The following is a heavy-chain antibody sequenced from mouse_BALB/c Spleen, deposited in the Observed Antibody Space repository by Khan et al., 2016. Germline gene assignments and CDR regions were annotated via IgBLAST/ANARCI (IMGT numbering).Heavy chain of an antibody. V-gene: IGHV5-12-1*01. CDR2: ISSGGGIT. Sequence: EVELVESGGGLVKPGGSLKLSCAASGFAFSSYDMSWVRQTPEKRLEWVAYISSGGGITYYPDTVKGRFTISRDNAKNTLYLQMSSLKSEDTAMXYCARKGAYYGSSSPFAYWGQGTLVTVSA. CDR3: ARKGAYYGSSSPFAY. J-gene: IGHJ3*01. CDR1: GFAFSSYD. D-gene: IGHD1-1*01.